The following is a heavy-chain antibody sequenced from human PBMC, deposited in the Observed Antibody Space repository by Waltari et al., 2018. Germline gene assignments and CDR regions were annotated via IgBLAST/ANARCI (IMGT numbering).Heavy chain of an antibody. V-gene: IGHV4-39*07. J-gene: IGHJ4*02. Sequence: QLQLQESGPGLVKPSETLSLTCTVSGGSISSSSYSWGWLRQPPGKGLEWIGSIYYSGSTYYNPSLKSRVTISVDTSKNQFSLKLSSVTAADTAVYYCARDASITIFGDFDYWGQGTLVTVSS. D-gene: IGHD3-3*01. CDR2: IYYSGST. CDR1: GGSISSSSYS. CDR3: ARDASITIFGDFDY.